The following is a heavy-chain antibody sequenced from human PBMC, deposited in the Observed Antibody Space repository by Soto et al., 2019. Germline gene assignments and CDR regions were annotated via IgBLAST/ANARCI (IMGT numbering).Heavy chain of an antibody. J-gene: IGHJ5*02. V-gene: IGHV1-8*01. CDR1: GYTFTGYD. CDR2: MNPNSGNT. CDR3: ARGVKYGAYSRWFDP. Sequence: ASVKVSCKASGYTFTGYDINWVRQATGQGLEYLGWMNPNSGNTGYVQKFQGRVTMTWDSSITTAYMELSSLRSEDTAVYFCARGVKYGAYSRWFDPWGQGTLVTVSS. D-gene: IGHD4-17*01.